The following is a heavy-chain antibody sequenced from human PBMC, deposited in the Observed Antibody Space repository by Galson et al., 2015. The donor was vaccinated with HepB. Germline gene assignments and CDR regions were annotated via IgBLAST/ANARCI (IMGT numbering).Heavy chain of an antibody. J-gene: IGHJ4*02. D-gene: IGHD6-6*01. Sequence: SLRLSCAASGFIFSIYAMSWVRQAPGKGLEWVSSVVGGFGTTYYADSVKGRFTISRDISKNTLYLQMNSLRTEDTAVYYCAKDRWFSGDSSSGLDSWGQGTLVTVSS. CDR3: AKDRWFSGDSSSGLDS. CDR1: GFIFSIYA. CDR2: VVGGFGTT. V-gene: IGHV3-23*01.